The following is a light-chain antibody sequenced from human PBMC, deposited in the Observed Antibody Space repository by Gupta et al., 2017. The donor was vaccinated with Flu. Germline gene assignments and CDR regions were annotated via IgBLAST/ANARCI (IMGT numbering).Light chain of an antibody. Sequence: ELVLTQSPATLSLSPGERATLSCRASQSVSSYLAWYQQKTGKAPRLLIYDASNRATGIPARFSGSGSGTDFTLTISSLEPEDFAVYYCQQSSNWPPAFGGGTKVEIK. CDR1: QSVSSY. J-gene: IGKJ4*01. CDR2: DAS. V-gene: IGKV3-11*01. CDR3: QQSSNWPPA.